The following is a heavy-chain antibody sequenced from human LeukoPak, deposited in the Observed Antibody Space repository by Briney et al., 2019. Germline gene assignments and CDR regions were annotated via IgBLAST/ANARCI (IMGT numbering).Heavy chain of an antibody. V-gene: IGHV4-59*01. J-gene: IGHJ1*01. CDR3: AGPSEDFQP. CDR1: GGSISSYY. CDR2: IYYTGST. D-gene: IGHD6-6*01. Sequence: SETLSLTCTVSGGSISSYYWSWIRQPPGKGLEWIGYIYYTGSTNYNPSLKRRVTITIDMSKNQFSLKLRSVTAADTAVYYCAGPSEDFQPWGQGTLVTVSS.